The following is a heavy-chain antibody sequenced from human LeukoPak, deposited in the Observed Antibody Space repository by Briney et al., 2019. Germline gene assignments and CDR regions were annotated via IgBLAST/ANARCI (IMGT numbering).Heavy chain of an antibody. V-gene: IGHV1-2*02. CDR2: FNPTSGDK. CDR1: GYMFTDYF. J-gene: IGHJ4*02. D-gene: IGHD6-13*01. CDR3: ARAQLLTAPAGTFADN. Sequence: GASVKVSCKASGYMFTDYFMHWVRQAPGQGPEWMGWFNPTSGDKKYAQQFQGRVTMTRDTSINTAYMEMSGLTSDDTAVYYCARAQLLTAPAGTFADNWGQGTLVTVSS.